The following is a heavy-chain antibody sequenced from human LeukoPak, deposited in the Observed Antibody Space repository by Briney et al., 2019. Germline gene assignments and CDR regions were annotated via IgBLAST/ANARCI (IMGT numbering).Heavy chain of an antibody. J-gene: IGHJ4*02. CDR1: GFTFSSYG. CDR3: AKDRGDYYDI. Sequence: GGSLRLSCAASGFTFSSYGMHWVRQAPGKGLEWVAFIRYDGSNKYYADSVKGRFTISRDNSKNTLYPQMNSLRAEDTAVYYCAKDRGDYYDIWGQGTLVTVSS. V-gene: IGHV3-30*02. CDR2: IRYDGSNK. D-gene: IGHD3-22*01.